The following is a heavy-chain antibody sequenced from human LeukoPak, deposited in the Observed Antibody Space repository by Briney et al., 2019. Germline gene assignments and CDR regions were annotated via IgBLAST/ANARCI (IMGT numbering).Heavy chain of an antibody. V-gene: IGHV4-31*03. CDR3: ARSSIKSFDY. J-gene: IGHJ4*02. CDR1: GSSISSGGYY. Sequence: NPSETLSLTCTVSGSSISSGGYYWSWIRQHPGKGLEWIGYIYYSGSTYYNPSLKSRVTISVDTSKNQFSLHLNSVTPEDTAVYYCARSSIKSFDYWGQGTLVTVSS. CDR2: IYYSGST.